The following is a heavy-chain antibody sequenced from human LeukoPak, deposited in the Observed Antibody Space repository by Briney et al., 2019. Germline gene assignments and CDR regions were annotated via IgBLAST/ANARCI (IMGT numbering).Heavy chain of an antibody. V-gene: IGHV1-46*01. J-gene: IGHJ4*02. D-gene: IGHD6-6*01. CDR2: INPSGGST. CDR1: GFTFTSYY. Sequence: GGSLRLSCAASGFTFTSYYMHWVRQAPGQGLEWMGIINPSGGSTSYAQEFQGRVTMTRDTSTSTVYMELSSLRSEDTAVYYCASDLSPEYSSSNYWGQGTLVTVSS. CDR3: ASDLSPEYSSSNY.